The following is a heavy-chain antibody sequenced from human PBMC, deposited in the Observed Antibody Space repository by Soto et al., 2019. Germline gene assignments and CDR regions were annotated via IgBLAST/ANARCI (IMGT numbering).Heavy chain of an antibody. CDR1: GGSFSGYH. V-gene: IGHV4-34*01. J-gene: IGHJ6*02. Sequence: SETLSLTCAVYGGSFSGYHWSWIRQPPGKGLEWIGEINHSGSTNYNPSLKSRVTISVDTSKNQFSLKLSSVTAADTAVYYCARDTITMPLDVWGQGTTVTVSS. CDR3: ARDTITMPLDV. CDR2: INHSGST. D-gene: IGHD3-10*01.